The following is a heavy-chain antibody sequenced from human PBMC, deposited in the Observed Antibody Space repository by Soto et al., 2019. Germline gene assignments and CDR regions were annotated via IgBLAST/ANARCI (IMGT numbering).Heavy chain of an antibody. Sequence: EVQVLESGGGLVQPGGSLRLSCAASGFTFSSYGMSWVRQAPGKGLEWVSAISGSGGSTYYADSVKGRFTISRDNSKGTLYLQVNSLRGEDTAVYYCAKDLYDSSGYYYYYYSGMDVWGQGTTVTVSS. CDR1: GFTFSSYG. D-gene: IGHD3-22*01. J-gene: IGHJ6*02. CDR3: AKDLYDSSGYYYYYYSGMDV. CDR2: ISGSGGST. V-gene: IGHV3-23*01.